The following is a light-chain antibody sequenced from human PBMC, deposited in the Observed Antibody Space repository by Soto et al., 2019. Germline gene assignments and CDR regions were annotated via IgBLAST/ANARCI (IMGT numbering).Light chain of an antibody. CDR2: GAS. CDR1: QSVTSNY. J-gene: IGKJ2*01. V-gene: IGKV3-20*01. CDR3: QHYYEFPYT. Sequence: EIVLTQSPGTLSVSSGESATLSCRASQSVTSNYVAWYQQKPGLPPRLLIFGASNRATGIPDRFSGGVSGTDFTLTIDSLQAEDVALYYCQHYYEFPYTFGQGTNLEIK.